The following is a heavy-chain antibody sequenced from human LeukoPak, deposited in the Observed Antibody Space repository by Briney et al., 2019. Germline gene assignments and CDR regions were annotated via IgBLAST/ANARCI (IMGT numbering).Heavy chain of an antibody. D-gene: IGHD3-22*01. V-gene: IGHV3-23*01. J-gene: IGHJ4*02. CDR1: GFTFSTYA. CDR2: ICGSGSST. Sequence: GGSLRLSCAASGFTFSTYAMNWVRQAPGKGLEWVSTICGSGSSTYYTDSVKGRFAISRDNSKSTLYLQMNSLRADDTAVYYCAKRSSDYYWGFDYWGQGTLVTVSS. CDR3: AKRSSDYYWGFDY.